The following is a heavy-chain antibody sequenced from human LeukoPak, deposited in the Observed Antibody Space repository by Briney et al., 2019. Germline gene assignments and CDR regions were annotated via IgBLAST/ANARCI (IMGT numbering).Heavy chain of an antibody. D-gene: IGHD6-19*01. Sequence: GASVTVACKASGYTFTSYDINWVRQAPGQGLEWMGWMNPNSGNTGYAQKFQGRVTMTRNTSISTAYMELSSLRSEDTAVYYCASGGERIQGAVDYWGQGTRVTVSS. CDR1: GYTFTSYD. J-gene: IGHJ4*02. CDR3: ASGGERIQGAVDY. CDR2: MNPNSGNT. V-gene: IGHV1-8*01.